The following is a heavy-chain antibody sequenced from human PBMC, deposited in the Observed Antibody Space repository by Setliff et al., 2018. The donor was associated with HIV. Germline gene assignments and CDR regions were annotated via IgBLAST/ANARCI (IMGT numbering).Heavy chain of an antibody. Sequence: SETLSLTCSVSGASINSYFWSWIRQPAGKGLEWIGRIHSGGTTNSNPSLKSRVTMLVGKSKSPFSLRLRSVTAADTAVYYCVRERRWLQEYYYYMDVWGNGTTVTVSS. V-gene: IGHV4-4*07. CDR1: GASINSYF. J-gene: IGHJ6*04. D-gene: IGHD3-16*01. CDR2: IHSGGTT. CDR3: VRERRWLQEYYYYMDV.